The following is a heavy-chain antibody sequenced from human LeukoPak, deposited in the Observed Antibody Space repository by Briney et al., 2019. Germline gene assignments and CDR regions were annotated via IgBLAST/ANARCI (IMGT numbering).Heavy chain of an antibody. CDR1: GGSISSGGYS. CDR3: AFSITMIRGGPFDY. Sequence: SQTLSLTCAVSGGSISSGGYSWSWIRQPPGKGLEWIGYIYHSGSTYYNPSLKSRVTISVDRSKNQFSLKLSSVTAADTAVYYCAFSITMIRGGPFDYWGQGTLVTVSS. D-gene: IGHD3-10*01. J-gene: IGHJ4*02. CDR2: IYHSGST. V-gene: IGHV4-30-2*01.